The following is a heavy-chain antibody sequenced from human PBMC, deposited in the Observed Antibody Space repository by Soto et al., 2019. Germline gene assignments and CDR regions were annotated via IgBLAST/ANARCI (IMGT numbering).Heavy chain of an antibody. CDR1: GGYISNNNYH. Sequence: PSQTRPLTFTFSGGYISNNNYHWGCIRRPPGKGLEWIGSIFYSGSTYYNPSLKSRVTISVDTSKNQFSLKLSSVTAADTAVYYCASHVWRSYRPPPFDYWGQGILVTLSS. D-gene: IGHD3-16*02. V-gene: IGHV4-39*01. CDR2: IFYSGST. CDR3: ASHVWRSYRPPPFDY. J-gene: IGHJ4*02.